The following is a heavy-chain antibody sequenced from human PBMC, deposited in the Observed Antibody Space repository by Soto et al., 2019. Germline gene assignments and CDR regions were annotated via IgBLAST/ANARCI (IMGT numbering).Heavy chain of an antibody. D-gene: IGHD3-10*01. CDR2: IYYSGST. CDR3: ARRITSYYGMDV. J-gene: IGHJ6*02. CDR1: GGSISSSSYY. V-gene: IGHV4-39*01. Sequence: SETLSLTCTVSGGSISSSSYYWGWIRQPPGKGLEWIGGIYYSGSTYYNPSLKSRVTISVDTSKNQFSLKLSSVTAADTAVYYCARRITSYYGMDVWGQGTTVTVSS.